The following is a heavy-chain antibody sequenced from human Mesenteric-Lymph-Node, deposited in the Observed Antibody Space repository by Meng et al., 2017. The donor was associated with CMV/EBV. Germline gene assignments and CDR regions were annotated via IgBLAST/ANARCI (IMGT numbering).Heavy chain of an antibody. CDR2: ISSNGDNT. Sequence: GESLKISRAASGFTFSRYTMHWVRQAPGKGLEYVSAISSNGDNTYYADSVRGRFTISRDNSKNTLYLQMGSLRAEDMALYYCARGLKTSYYGMDVWGQGTTVTVSS. V-gene: IGHV3-64*02. CDR1: GFTFSRYT. J-gene: IGHJ6*02. D-gene: IGHD3-16*01. CDR3: ARGLKTSYYGMDV.